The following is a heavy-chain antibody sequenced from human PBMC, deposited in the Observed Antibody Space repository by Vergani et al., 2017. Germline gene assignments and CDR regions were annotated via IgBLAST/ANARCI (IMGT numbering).Heavy chain of an antibody. CDR2: INPNSGGT. CDR3: AGEGGNDYGDYEAFDI. D-gene: IGHD4-17*01. Sequence: QVQLVQSGAEVKKPGASVKVSCKASGYTFTGYYMHWVRQAPGQGLEWMGWINPNSGGTNYAQKFQGRVTMTRDTSISTAYMELSRLRSDDTAVYYCAGEGGNDYGDYEAFDIWGQGTMVTVSS. CDR1: GYTFTGYY. V-gene: IGHV1-2*02. J-gene: IGHJ3*02.